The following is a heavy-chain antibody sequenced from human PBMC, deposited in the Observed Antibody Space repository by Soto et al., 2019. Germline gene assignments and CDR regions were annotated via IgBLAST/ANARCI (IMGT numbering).Heavy chain of an antibody. Sequence: SPGVSPAASGFTFSSFCMQWVPQTPGKGLVWVSRINSDGSSTSYADSVKGRFTISRDNAKNTLYLQMNSLRAEDTAVYYCARAIPLKVRGVIIIGGLDYWGQGTLVTVSS. CDR3: ARAIPLKVRGVIIIGGLDY. J-gene: IGHJ4*02. CDR1: GFTFSSFC. CDR2: INSDGSST. D-gene: IGHD3-10*01. V-gene: IGHV3-74*01.